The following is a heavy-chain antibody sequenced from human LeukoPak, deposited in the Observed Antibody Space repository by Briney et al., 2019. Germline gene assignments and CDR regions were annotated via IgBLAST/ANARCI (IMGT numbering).Heavy chain of an antibody. J-gene: IGHJ4*02. V-gene: IGHV3-23*01. CDR3: ARAATKYSGSPPFDY. D-gene: IGHD1-26*01. Sequence: GGSLRLSCAASGFTFSSYAMSWVRQAPGKGLEWVSVISGSGARTSYADSVKGRFTVSRDNSKNTLYLQMNSLRAEDTAVYYCARAATKYSGSPPFDYWGQGTLATVSS. CDR1: GFTFSSYA. CDR2: ISGSGART.